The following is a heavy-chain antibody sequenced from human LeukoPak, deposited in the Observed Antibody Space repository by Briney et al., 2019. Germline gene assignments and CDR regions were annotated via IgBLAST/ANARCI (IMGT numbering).Heavy chain of an antibody. CDR3: ARGVVVVIAIPFDY. J-gene: IGHJ4*02. D-gene: IGHD2-21*01. V-gene: IGHV1-18*01. CDR2: ISAYNGNT. CDR1: GYTFTRYG. Sequence: ASVKVSCKASGYTFTRYGISWVRQAPGQGLEWMGWISAYNGNTNYAQKFQGRVTMTTDTSTSTAYMELRSLRSDDTAVYYCARGVVVVIAIPFDYWGQGTLVTVSS.